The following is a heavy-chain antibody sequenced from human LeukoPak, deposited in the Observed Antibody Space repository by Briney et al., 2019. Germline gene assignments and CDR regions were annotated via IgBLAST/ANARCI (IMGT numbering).Heavy chain of an antibody. D-gene: IGHD3-3*01. CDR2: ISYGGSNK. CDR3: AREDFTY. V-gene: IGHV3-30*04. J-gene: IGHJ4*02. CDR1: GFTFSSYA. Sequence: GGSLRLSCAASGFTFSSYAMHWVRQAPGKGLEWVAVISYGGSNKYYADSVKGRFTISRDNSKNTLYLQMNSLRAEDTAVYYCAREDFTYWGQGTLVTVSS.